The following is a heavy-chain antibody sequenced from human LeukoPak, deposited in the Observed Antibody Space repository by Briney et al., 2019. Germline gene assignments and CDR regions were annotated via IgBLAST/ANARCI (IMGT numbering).Heavy chain of an antibody. CDR1: GFTFSNYW. D-gene: IGHD2-21*02. Sequence: PGGSLRLSCAASGFTFSNYWMHWVRQAPGKGLVWVSRICSDGSGTDYADSVKGRFTISRDNAKNTLYLQMNSLRAEDTAVYYCARDLQCGGDCHYDAFDIWGQGTMVTVSS. CDR2: ICSDGSGT. CDR3: ARDLQCGGDCHYDAFDI. J-gene: IGHJ3*02. V-gene: IGHV3-74*01.